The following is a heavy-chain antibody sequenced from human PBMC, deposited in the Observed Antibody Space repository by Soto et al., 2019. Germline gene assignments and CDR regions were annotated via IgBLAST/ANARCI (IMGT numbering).Heavy chain of an antibody. CDR1: GGSISSYY. J-gene: IGHJ5*02. Sequence: SETLSLTCTVSGGSISSYYWSWIRQPPGKGLEWIGYIYYSGSTNYNPSLKSRVTISVDTSKNQFSLKLSSVTAADTAVYYCARLVTMVRGRWFDPWGQGTLVTVSS. V-gene: IGHV4-59*08. CDR3: ARLVTMVRGRWFDP. CDR2: IYYSGST. D-gene: IGHD3-10*01.